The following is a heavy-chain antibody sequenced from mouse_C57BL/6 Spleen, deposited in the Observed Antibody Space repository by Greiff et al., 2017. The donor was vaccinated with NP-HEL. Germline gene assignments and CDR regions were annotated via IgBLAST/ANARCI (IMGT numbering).Heavy chain of an antibody. Sequence: EVKLMESEGGLVQPGSSMKLSCTASGFTFSDYYMAWVRQVPEKGLEWVANINYDGSSTYYLDSLKSRFIISRDNAKNILYLQMSSLKSEDTATYYCAREIFLYYGSSYGYFDVWGTGTTVTVSS. J-gene: IGHJ1*03. CDR1: GFTFSDYY. D-gene: IGHD1-1*01. CDR3: AREIFLYYGSSYGYFDV. CDR2: INYDGSST. V-gene: IGHV5-16*01.